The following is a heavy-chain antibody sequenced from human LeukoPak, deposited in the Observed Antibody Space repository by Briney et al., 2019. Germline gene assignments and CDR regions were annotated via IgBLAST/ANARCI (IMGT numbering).Heavy chain of an antibody. D-gene: IGHD2-2*01. CDR2: INHSGST. CDR3: ATNPGGYCSSSNCYGEAP. V-gene: IGHV4-34*01. Sequence: SETLSLTCAVYGGSFSGYYWSWIRQPPGKGLEWIGEINHSGSTNYNPSLKSRVTISVDTSRKQFSLKLSSVTAADSAVYYCATNPGGYCSSSNCYGEAPWGQGTLVTVSS. J-gene: IGHJ5*02. CDR1: GGSFSGYY.